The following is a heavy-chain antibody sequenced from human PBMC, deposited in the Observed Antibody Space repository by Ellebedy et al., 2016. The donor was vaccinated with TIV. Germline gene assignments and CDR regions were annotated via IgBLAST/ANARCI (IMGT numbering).Heavy chain of an antibody. CDR1: GYSFVDYW. J-gene: IGHJ6*02. CDR3: ARLRVSRGTTTGSKSRIYIYGMDI. D-gene: IGHD1-1*01. CDR2: IDPGDSSA. Sequence: GESLKISXKGSGYSFVDYWLIWVRQTPGKGLEWMGRIDPGDSSAKYNPSFRGHVTMSVDKSLTTAYLQWSTLEASDSGTYYCARLRVSRGTTTGSKSRIYIYGMDIWGQGTTVIVSS. V-gene: IGHV5-10-1*01.